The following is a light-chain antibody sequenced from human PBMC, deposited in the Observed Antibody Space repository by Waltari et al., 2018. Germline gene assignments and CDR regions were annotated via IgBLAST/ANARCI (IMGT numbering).Light chain of an antibody. CDR1: SSDVGSYNY. CDR3: SSRRSGSTLV. Sequence: QSALTQPASVSGSPGQSLTVSCTGTSSDVGSYNYVFWYQQHPGKAPQLMIYDGIKRPSGVSDRFSGYQSGNTASLTISGHQAEDEADYYCSSRRSGSTLVFGGGTKVTVL. CDR2: DGI. J-gene: IGLJ3*02. V-gene: IGLV2-14*01.